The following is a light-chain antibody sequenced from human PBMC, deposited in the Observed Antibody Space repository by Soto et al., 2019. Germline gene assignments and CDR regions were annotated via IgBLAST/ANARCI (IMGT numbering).Light chain of an antibody. J-gene: IGKJ5*01. Sequence: EIALTQSPATLSLSPGERATLSCRASPSVPNYVAWYQQKPGQAPRLLIYGAFNRATGIPARFSGSGPGADFTLTISSLEPEDFAIYYCQQRNTWPPVTFGQGTRLEIK. CDR3: QQRNTWPPVT. CDR1: PSVPNY. CDR2: GAF. V-gene: IGKV3-11*01.